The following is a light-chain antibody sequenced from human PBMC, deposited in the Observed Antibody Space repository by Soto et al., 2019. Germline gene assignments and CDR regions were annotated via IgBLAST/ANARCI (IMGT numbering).Light chain of an antibody. CDR2: EVS. Sequence: QSALTQPASVSGSPGQSITISCTGTSSDVGGYDYVSWYQLHPGKAPKLMVFEVSNRPSEVSNRFSGSKSGNTASLTISGLQPEDEADYYCNSYTSRYTFVLGTGTKLTVL. CDR1: SSDVGGYDY. CDR3: NSYTSRYTFV. J-gene: IGLJ1*01. V-gene: IGLV2-14*01.